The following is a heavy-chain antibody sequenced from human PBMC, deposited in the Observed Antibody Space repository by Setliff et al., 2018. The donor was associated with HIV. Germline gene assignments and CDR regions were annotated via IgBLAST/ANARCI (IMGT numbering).Heavy chain of an antibody. D-gene: IGHD2-21*01. CDR3: ARGSMSMVMFILVSAFDI. J-gene: IGHJ3*02. Sequence: ASVKVSCKASGYLFTGYYMHWVRQAPGQGLEWMGWINVNSGGTKYAQKFQGRVTMTRDTSTNTAYMELSSLTSDDTAVYFCARGSMSMVMFILVSAFDIWGQGTLVTVSS. V-gene: IGHV1-2*02. CDR1: GYLFTGYY. CDR2: INVNSGGT.